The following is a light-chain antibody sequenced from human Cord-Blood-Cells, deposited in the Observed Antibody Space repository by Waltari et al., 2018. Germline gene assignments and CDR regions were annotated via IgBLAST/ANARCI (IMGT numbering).Light chain of an antibody. J-gene: IGKJ1*01. CDR3: QQYGSSPRT. Sequence: DIVLTQSPGPPPLSPGERATLSCRASQSVSSSYLAWYQQKPGQAPRLLIYGASSRATGIPDRFSGSGSGTDFTLTISRLEPEDFAVYYCQQYGSSPRTFGQGTKVEIK. CDR1: QSVSSSY. CDR2: GAS. V-gene: IGKV3-20*01.